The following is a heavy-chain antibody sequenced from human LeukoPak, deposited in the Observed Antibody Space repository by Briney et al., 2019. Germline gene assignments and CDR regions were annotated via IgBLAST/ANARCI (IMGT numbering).Heavy chain of an antibody. D-gene: IGHD3-16*01. Sequence: SESLSLTWAVYGESFSGYYWSWMRQPPGKGLEWIGEINHSGSTNYNPSLKSRVTISVDTSKNQFSLKLTSVSAADTAVYYCARLKLGAYFDLWGRGTLVTVSS. J-gene: IGHJ2*01. CDR3: ARLKLGAYFDL. V-gene: IGHV4-34*01. CDR2: INHSGST. CDR1: GESFSGYY.